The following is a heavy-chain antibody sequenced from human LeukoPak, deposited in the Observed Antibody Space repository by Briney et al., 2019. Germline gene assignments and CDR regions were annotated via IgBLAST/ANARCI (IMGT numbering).Heavy chain of an antibody. D-gene: IGHD3-22*01. CDR2: IIPILGIA. J-gene: IGHJ5*02. Sequence: SVKVSCKASGGTFSSYAISWVRQAPGQGLEWMGRIIPILGIANYAQKFQGRVTVTADKSTSTAYMELSSLRSEDTAVYYCAREPYYYDSSGYDPWGQGTLVTVSS. CDR3: AREPYYYDSSGYDP. V-gene: IGHV1-69*04. CDR1: GGTFSSYA.